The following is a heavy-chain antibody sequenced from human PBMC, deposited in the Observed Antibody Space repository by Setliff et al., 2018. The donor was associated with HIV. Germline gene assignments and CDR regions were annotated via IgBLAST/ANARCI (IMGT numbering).Heavy chain of an antibody. J-gene: IGHJ4*02. D-gene: IGHD2-15*01. CDR1: GYSISSGNYY. CDR2: IYYSGST. V-gene: IGHV4-61*03. Sequence: SETLSLTCAVSGYSISSGNYYWSWIRQPPGKGLEWIGYIYYSGSTKHNPSLKSRVTISLDTSKNHFSLKLRSVTAADTAVYYCARSLGGIWKGYFDYWGQGTLVTVSS. CDR3: ARSLGGIWKGYFDY.